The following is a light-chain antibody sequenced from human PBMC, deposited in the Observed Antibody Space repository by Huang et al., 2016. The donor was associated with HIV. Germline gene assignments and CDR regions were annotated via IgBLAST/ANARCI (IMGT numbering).Light chain of an antibody. V-gene: IGKV1-5*03. J-gene: IGKJ2*01. CDR3: QQYTTYFPT. Sequence: DIQMTQSPSTLSASVGDRVTITCRASLSISSWLAWYQQKPGKAPKRLIYKASSLESGVPSRFSGSGSGTEFTLTISSLQPDDFATYYCQQYTTYFPTFGQGTKLEIK. CDR1: LSISSW. CDR2: KAS.